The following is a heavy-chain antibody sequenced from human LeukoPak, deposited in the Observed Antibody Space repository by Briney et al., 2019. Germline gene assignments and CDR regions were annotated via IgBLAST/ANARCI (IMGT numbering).Heavy chain of an antibody. CDR3: AREAPIRGWPFDY. CDR2: INQDGSEK. Sequence: GGFLRLSCAASGFTFSRDWMSWVRQAPGKGLEWVANINQDGSEKYYVDSVKGRFSISRDNAKNSLYLQMNSLRAEDTAVYYCAREAPIRGWPFDYWGQGTLVTVSS. V-gene: IGHV3-7*03. J-gene: IGHJ4*02. D-gene: IGHD6-19*01. CDR1: GFTFSRDW.